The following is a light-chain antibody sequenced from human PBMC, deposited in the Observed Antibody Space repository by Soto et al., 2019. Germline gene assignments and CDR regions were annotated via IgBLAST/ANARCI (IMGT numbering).Light chain of an antibody. J-gene: IGLJ3*02. V-gene: IGLV1-47*01. Sequence: QSVLSQPPSASGTPGQRVTISCSGSSSNIGSNYVYWYQQLPGTAPKLLIYRNNQRPSGVPDRFSGSKSGTSASLAISGLRSEDEADYHCAVWDDSLSGRVFGGGTQLTVL. CDR2: RNN. CDR3: AVWDDSLSGRV. CDR1: SSNIGSNY.